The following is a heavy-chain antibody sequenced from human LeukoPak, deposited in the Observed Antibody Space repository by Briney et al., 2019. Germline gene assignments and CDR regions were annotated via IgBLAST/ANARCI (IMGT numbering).Heavy chain of an antibody. J-gene: IGHJ4*02. CDR3: TRVGYIDEGIDY. Sequence: GGSLRLSCAASGFTFSRAWMSWVRQAPGKGLEWVANIDQDGREKPLVDSVKGRFSISRDDAKNSLYLQMNSLRAEDTAIYYCTRVGYIDEGIDYWGQGTLVTVSS. CDR1: GFTFSRAW. D-gene: IGHD5-24*01. V-gene: IGHV3-7*04. CDR2: IDQDGREK.